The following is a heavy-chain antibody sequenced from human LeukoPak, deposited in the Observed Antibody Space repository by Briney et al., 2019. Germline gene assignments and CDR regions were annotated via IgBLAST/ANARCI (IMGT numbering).Heavy chain of an antibody. CDR2: INHSGST. CDR1: GGSFSGYY. V-gene: IGHV4-34*01. CDR3: ARETSQKGAHYMDV. J-gene: IGHJ6*03. D-gene: IGHD3-16*01. Sequence: TSETLSLTCAVYGGSFSGYYWSWIRQPPGKGLEWIGEINHSGSTNYNPSLKSRVTISVDTSKNQFSLKLSSVTAADTAVYYCARETSQKGAHYMDVWGKGTTVTISS.